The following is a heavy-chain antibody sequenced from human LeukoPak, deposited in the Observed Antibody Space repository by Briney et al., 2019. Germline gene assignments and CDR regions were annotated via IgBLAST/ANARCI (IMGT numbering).Heavy chain of an antibody. CDR1: GYTFTSYY. CDR2: INPSGGST. V-gene: IGHV1-46*01. J-gene: IGHJ4*02. D-gene: IGHD3-3*01. CDR3: ARDSPTWVLRFLEWLHFDY. Sequence: ASVKVSCKASGYTFTSYYIHWVRQAPGQGLEWMGIINPSGGSTNYAQKFQGRVTITADESTSTAYMELSSLRSEDTAVYYCARDSPTWVLRFLEWLHFDYWGQGTLVTVSS.